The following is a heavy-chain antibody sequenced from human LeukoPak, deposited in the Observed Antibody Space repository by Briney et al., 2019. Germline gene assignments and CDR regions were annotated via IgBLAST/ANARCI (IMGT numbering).Heavy chain of an antibody. CDR1: GFTFSSYA. V-gene: IGHV3-30*02. CDR2: IRYDGNNK. CDR3: ARDRHLYYDILTGYASYFEY. D-gene: IGHD3-9*01. J-gene: IGHJ4*02. Sequence: GGSLRLSCAASGFTFSSYAMHWVRQAPGKGLEWVAFIRYDGNNKFYADSVKGRFTISRDNSKNTLYLQMNSLRPEDTAVYYCARDRHLYYDILTGYASYFEYWGQGALVTVSS.